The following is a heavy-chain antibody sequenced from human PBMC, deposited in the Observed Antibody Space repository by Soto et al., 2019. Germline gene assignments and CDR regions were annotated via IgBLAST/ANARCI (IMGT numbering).Heavy chain of an antibody. Sequence: PSETLSLTCAVYGGSFSGYYWSWIRQPPGKGLEWIGEINHSGSTNYNPSLKSRVTISVDTSKNQFSLKLSSVTAADTAVYYCARVVSSWTNWFDPWDQGTLVTVSS. J-gene: IGHJ5*02. CDR2: INHSGST. D-gene: IGHD6-13*01. CDR1: GGSFSGYY. V-gene: IGHV4-34*01. CDR3: ARVVSSWTNWFDP.